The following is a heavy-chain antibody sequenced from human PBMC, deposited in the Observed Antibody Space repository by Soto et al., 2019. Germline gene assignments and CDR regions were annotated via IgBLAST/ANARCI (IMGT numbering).Heavy chain of an antibody. Sequence: GASVKVSCKASGYTFTSYYMHWVRQAPGQGLEWMGIINPSGGSTSYAQKFQGRVTMTRDTSTSTVYMELSSLRSEDTAVYYCARAGRIGVDTAMVTLFYYYGMDVWGQGTTVNVSS. CDR1: GYTFTSYY. D-gene: IGHD5-18*01. J-gene: IGHJ6*02. CDR2: INPSGGST. CDR3: ARAGRIGVDTAMVTLFYYYGMDV. V-gene: IGHV1-46*01.